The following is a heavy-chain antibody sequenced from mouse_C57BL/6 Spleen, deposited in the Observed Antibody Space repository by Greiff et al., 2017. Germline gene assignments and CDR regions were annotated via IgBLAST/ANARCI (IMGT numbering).Heavy chain of an antibody. V-gene: IGHV1-55*01. CDR1: GYTFTSYW. D-gene: IGHD3-2*02. J-gene: IGHJ4*01. Sequence: VQLQQPGAELVKPGASVKMSCKASGYTFTSYWITWVKQRPGQGLEWIGDIYPGSGSTTYNEKFKSKATLTVDTSSSTAYMQLSSLTSEDSAVYDCARSDTAQTTLYAMDYWGQGTSVTVSS. CDR3: ARSDTAQTTLYAMDY. CDR2: IYPGSGST.